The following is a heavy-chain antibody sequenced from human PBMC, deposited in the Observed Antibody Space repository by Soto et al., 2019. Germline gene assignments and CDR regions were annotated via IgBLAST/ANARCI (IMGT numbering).Heavy chain of an antibody. CDR3: ASRDPGTSVDY. CDR1: GDSIRGSSYYW. CDR2: IYRTGST. J-gene: IGHJ4*02. Sequence: PSETLSLTCTVSGDSIRGSSYYWWTWVRQPPGQGLEWIGEIYRTGSTNYNPSLKSRVTISLDKSENQFSLKVTSLTAADTAVYYCASRDPGTSVDYWGQGTLVTVSS. D-gene: IGHD1-7*01. V-gene: IGHV4-4*02.